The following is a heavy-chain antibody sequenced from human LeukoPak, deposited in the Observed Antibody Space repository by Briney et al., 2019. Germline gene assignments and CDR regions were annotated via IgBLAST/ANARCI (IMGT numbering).Heavy chain of an antibody. Sequence: SVKVSCKAFGGSFSSEAISWVRQAPGQGLEWMGGIIPIFGTANYAQKFQGRVTITTDESTSTAYMEVSSLRSEDTAVYYCGRKAGDCGGGSCYSVDYWGQGTLVTVSS. V-gene: IGHV1-69*05. CDR1: GGSFSSEA. CDR2: IIPIFGTA. CDR3: GRKAGDCGGGSCYSVDY. D-gene: IGHD2-15*01. J-gene: IGHJ4*02.